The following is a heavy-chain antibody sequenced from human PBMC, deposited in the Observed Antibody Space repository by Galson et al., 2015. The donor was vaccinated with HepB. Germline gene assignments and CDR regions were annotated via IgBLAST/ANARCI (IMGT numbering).Heavy chain of an antibody. J-gene: IGHJ3*02. D-gene: IGHD2-21*01. CDR1: GFTFSSYW. CDR3: ARDPTLIDDDAFDI. Sequence: SLRLSCAASGFTFSSYWMSWVRQAPGKGLEWVANIKQDGSEKYYVDSVKGRFTISRDNAKNSLYLQMNSLRAEDTAVYYCARDPTLIDDDAFDIWGQGTMVTVSS. CDR2: IKQDGSEK. V-gene: IGHV3-7*03.